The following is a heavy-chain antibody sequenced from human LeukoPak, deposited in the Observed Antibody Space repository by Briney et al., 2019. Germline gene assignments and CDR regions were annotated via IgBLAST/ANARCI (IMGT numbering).Heavy chain of an antibody. Sequence: PGGSLRLSCAASGFTFSSYWMSWVRQAPGKGLEWVANIKQDGSEKYYADSVKGRFTISRDNSKNTLYLQMNSLRAEDTAVYYCARLSGSFLDYWGQGTLVTVSS. V-gene: IGHV3-7*01. D-gene: IGHD1-26*01. CDR3: ARLSGSFLDY. CDR2: IKQDGSEK. CDR1: GFTFSSYW. J-gene: IGHJ4*02.